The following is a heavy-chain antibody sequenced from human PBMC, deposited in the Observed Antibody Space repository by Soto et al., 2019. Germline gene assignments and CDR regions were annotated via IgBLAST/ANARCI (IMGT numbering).Heavy chain of an antibody. CDR2: ISSSSSYT. D-gene: IGHD3-3*01. J-gene: IGHJ4*02. CDR3: ARAYDFFKEFPHYFDY. Sequence: GGSLRLSCAASGFTFSDYYMSWIRQAPGKGLEWVSYISSSSSYTNYADSVKGRFTISRDNAKNSLYLQMNSLRAEDTAVYYCARAYDFFKEFPHYFDYWGQGTLVTVSS. CDR1: GFTFSDYY. V-gene: IGHV3-11*06.